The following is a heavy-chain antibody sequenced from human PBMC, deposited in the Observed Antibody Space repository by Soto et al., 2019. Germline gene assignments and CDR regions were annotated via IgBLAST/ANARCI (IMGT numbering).Heavy chain of an antibody. CDR2: IYPGDSDT. V-gene: IGHV5-51*01. D-gene: IGHD6-19*01. J-gene: IGHJ4*02. CDR1: GYRFTSYW. Sequence: PGESLKISCEGSGYRFTSYWIGWVRQMPGKGLEWMGIIYPGDSDTRYSPSFQGQVTISADKSISTAYLQWSSLKASDTAMYYCARHTSSGWYYFDYWGQGTLVTVSS. CDR3: ARHTSSGWYYFDY.